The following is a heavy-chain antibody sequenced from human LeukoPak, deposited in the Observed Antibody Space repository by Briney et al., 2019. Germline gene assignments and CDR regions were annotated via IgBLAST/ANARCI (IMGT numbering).Heavy chain of an antibody. CDR2: IYYSGST. V-gene: IGHV4-59*01. J-gene: IGHJ5*01. D-gene: IGHD6-19*01. CDR3: ARYPPYSSGWYWFDY. CDR1: GGSISSYY. Sequence: KPSETLSLTCTVSGGSISSYYWSWIRQPPGKGLEWIGYIYYSGSTNYNPSLKSRATISVDTSKNQFSLKLSSVTAADTAVYYCARYPPYSSGWYWFDYWGQGTLVTVSS.